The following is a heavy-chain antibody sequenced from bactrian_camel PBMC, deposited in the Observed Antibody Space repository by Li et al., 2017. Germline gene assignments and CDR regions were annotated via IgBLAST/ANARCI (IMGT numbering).Heavy chain of an antibody. J-gene: IGHJ4*01. CDR2: IDTRGNV. D-gene: IGHD2*01. V-gene: IGHV3S57*01. CDR1: GGTYNSYRSYC. Sequence: HVQLVESGGGSVQAGGSLRLSCEASGGTYNSYRSYCMAWFRQPPGKSREGVAAIDTRGNVAIADSVKGRFSISKDNAKNTLYLQMNSLKIEDTAVYYCALGSSCQSTMTARGKGTQVTVS.